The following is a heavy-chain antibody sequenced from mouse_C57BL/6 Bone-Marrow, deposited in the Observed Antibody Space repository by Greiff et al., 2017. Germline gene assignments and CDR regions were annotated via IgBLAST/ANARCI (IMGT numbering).Heavy chain of an antibody. CDR3: SSVDGTYLDF. D-gene: IGHD2-3*01. CDR2: IDPEIGYT. Sequence: VQLQQSGAELVRPGASVKLSCTASGFNIKDDYIHWVKQRPEQGLEWIGWIDPEIGYTEYASKFPGKATITSDTSSNTAYLQLSSLTSEDTAVYNGSSVDGTYLDFWGQGTPLTVAS. CDR1: GFNIKDDY. J-gene: IGHJ2*01. V-gene: IGHV14-4*01.